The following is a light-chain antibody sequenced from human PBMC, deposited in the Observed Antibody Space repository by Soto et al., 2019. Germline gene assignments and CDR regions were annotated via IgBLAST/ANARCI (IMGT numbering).Light chain of an antibody. Sequence: DVQMTQSPSTLSASIGDRVTITCRASQSVDQWLAWFQQKPGKAPKVLIYKASTLQSGVPARFSASGSGTEFTLTISSLQPDDVATYYCQHYDGNSPWTFGQGTKVEI. CDR3: QHYDGNSPWT. CDR2: KAS. CDR1: QSVDQW. V-gene: IGKV1-5*03. J-gene: IGKJ1*01.